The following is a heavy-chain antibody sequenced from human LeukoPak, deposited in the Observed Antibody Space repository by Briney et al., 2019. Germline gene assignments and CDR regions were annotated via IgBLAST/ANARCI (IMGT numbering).Heavy chain of an antibody. CDR3: ATETENSNYDAFDI. CDR2: ISGGGTTV. Sequence: GGSLRLSCAASGFTFSSYEMNWVRQAPGQGLEWVSYISGGGTTVYYADSVKGRFTISRDNARNSLYLHMNSLRAEDTAVYYCATETENSNYDAFDIWGQGTMVTVSS. J-gene: IGHJ3*02. CDR1: GFTFSSYE. D-gene: IGHD4-11*01. V-gene: IGHV3-48*03.